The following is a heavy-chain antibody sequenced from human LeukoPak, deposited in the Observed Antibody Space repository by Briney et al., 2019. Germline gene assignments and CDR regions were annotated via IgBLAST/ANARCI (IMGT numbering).Heavy chain of an antibody. CDR1: GFTFSDYS. CDR2: IGIDSGNT. D-gene: IGHD5-24*01. CDR3: ARDYKYAFDN. J-gene: IGHJ4*02. V-gene: IGHV3-48*01. Sequence: GGPLRLSCAASGFTFSDYSMNWVRQAPGKGLEWISYIGIDSGNTNYADSVKGRFTISGDKAKNSLYLQMNSLRVEDTAVYYCARDYKYAFDNWGQGTLVTASS.